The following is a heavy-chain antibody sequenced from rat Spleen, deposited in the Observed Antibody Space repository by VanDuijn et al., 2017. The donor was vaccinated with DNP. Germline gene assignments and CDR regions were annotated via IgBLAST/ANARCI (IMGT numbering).Heavy chain of an antibody. Sequence: EVQLQESGPGLVKPSQSLSLTCSVTGYSITSNYWGWIRKFPGNKMEWMGHISYSGTTNYNPSLKSRFSITRDTSKNQFLLQLNSITTEDTATYYCARGLNYGGYNYYWYFDFWGPGTMVTVSS. CDR3: ARGLNYGGYNYYWYFDF. D-gene: IGHD1-11*01. J-gene: IGHJ1*01. V-gene: IGHV3-1*01. CDR1: GYSITSNY. CDR2: ISYSGTT.